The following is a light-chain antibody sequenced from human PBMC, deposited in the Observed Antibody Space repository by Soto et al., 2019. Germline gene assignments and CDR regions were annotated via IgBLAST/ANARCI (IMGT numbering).Light chain of an antibody. CDR2: GAS. CDR1: QSISSNH. V-gene: IGKV3-20*01. J-gene: IGKJ1*01. Sequence: EIVLTQSPGTLSVSPGERATLSCRASQSISSNHLAWYQQKPGQAPRLLIYGASSRATGIPDRFSGSGSGTDFTLTINRLEPEDSAIYYCQQYVGWTFGQGTKVEIK. CDR3: QQYVGWT.